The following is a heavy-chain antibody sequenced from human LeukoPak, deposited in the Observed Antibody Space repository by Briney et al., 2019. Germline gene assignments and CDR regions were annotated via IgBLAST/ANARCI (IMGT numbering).Heavy chain of an antibody. CDR1: GFTVSSNY. CDR2: IYSGGST. D-gene: IGHD3-10*01. CDR3: ARAHITMVRGVRIYYFDY. V-gene: IGHV3-53*01. J-gene: IGHJ4*02. Sequence: GGSLRLSCAASGFTVSSNYMSWVRQAPGKGLEWDSVIYSGGSTYYADSVKGRFTISRDNSKNTLYLQMNSLRAEDTAVYYCARAHITMVRGVRIYYFDYWGQGTLVTVSS.